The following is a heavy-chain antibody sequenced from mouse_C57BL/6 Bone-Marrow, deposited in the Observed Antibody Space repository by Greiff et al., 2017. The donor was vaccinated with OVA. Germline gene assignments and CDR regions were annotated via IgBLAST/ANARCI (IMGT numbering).Heavy chain of an antibody. CDR2: IWTGGGT. CDR3: ARNYYYGSSYVLYWYFDV. CDR1: GFSLTSYA. J-gene: IGHJ1*03. V-gene: IGHV2-9-1*01. D-gene: IGHD1-1*01. Sequence: VMLVESGPGLVAPSQSLSITCTVSGFSLTSYAISWVRQPPGKGLEWLGVIWTGGGTNYNSALKSRLSISKDNSKSQVFLKMNSLQTDDTARYYCARNYYYGSSYVLYWYFDVWGTGTTVTVSS.